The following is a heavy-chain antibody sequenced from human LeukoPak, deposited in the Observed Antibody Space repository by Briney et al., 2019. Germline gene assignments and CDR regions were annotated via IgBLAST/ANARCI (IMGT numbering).Heavy chain of an antibody. V-gene: IGHV3-20*04. D-gene: IGHD2-2*01. CDR2: INWNGGST. CDR3: AREGGIVVVPAHFDY. CDR1: GFTFDDYG. Sequence: PGGSLRLSCAASGFTFDDYGMSWVRHAPGKGLEWVSGINWNGGSTVYADSVKGRFTISRDNAKNYLYLQMNSLRAEDTALYYCAREGGIVVVPAHFDYWGQGTLVTVSS. J-gene: IGHJ4*02.